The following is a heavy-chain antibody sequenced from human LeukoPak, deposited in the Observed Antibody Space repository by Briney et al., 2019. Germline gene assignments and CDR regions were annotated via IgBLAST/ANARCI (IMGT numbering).Heavy chain of an antibody. CDR2: INSDGSST. J-gene: IGHJ4*02. V-gene: IGHV3-74*01. CDR3: ARDAGGYSYGYLDY. CDR1: GFTFSSYW. Sequence: GGSLRLSCAASGFTFSSYWMHWVRQAPGKGLVWVSRINSDGSSTSYADSVKGRFTISRDNAENTLYLQMNSLRAEDTAVYYCARDAGGYSYGYLDYWGQGTLVTVSS. D-gene: IGHD5-18*01.